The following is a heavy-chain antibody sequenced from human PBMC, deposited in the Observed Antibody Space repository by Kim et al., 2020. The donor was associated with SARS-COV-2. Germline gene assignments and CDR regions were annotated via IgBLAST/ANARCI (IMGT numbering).Heavy chain of an antibody. J-gene: IGHJ6*02. V-gene: IGHV4-59*13. D-gene: IGHD3-9*01. CDR1: GGSISRYY. Sequence: SETLSLTCTVSGGSISRYYWSWIRQPPGKGLEWIGYIYYSGSTNYNPSLKSRVTISVDTSKNQFSPKLSSVTAADTAVYYCARDRYDILTGRYGMDVWGQGTTVTVSS. CDR2: IYYSGST. CDR3: ARDRYDILTGRYGMDV.